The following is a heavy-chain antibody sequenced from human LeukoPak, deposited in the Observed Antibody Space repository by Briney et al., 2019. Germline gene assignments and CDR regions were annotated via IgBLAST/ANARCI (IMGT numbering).Heavy chain of an antibody. V-gene: IGHV4-31*03. CDR1: GGSISSGGYS. J-gene: IGHJ1*01. CDR3: ATSPTYYYDSSGPEYFQH. CDR2: IYYSGST. D-gene: IGHD3-22*01. Sequence: SETLSLTCTVSGGSISSGGYSWSWIRQHPGKGLEWIGYIYYSGSTYYNPSLKSRVTISVDTSKNQFSLKLSSVTAADTAVYYCATSPTYYYDSSGPEYFQHWGQGTLVTVSS.